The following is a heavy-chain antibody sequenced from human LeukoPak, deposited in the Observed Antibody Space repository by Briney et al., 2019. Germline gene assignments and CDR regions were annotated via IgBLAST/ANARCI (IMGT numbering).Heavy chain of an antibody. CDR1: GYTFTGYY. Sequence: ASVKVSCKASGYTFTGYYMHWVRQAPGQGLEWMGWINPNHGDTNYAQKFQDRVSMTGDTSISTAYMHLSRLRSADTAVYYCARSPHILTGENFDYWGQGTLLTVSS. D-gene: IGHD3-9*01. J-gene: IGHJ4*02. V-gene: IGHV1-2*02. CDR3: ARSPHILTGENFDY. CDR2: INPNHGDT.